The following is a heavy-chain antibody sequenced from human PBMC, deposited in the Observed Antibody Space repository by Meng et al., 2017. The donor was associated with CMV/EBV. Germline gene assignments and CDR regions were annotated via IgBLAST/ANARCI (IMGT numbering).Heavy chain of an antibody. CDR3: ARIVGDPTLTSLNGGMDV. Sequence: SVKVSCKASGGTFSSYAISWVRQAPGQGLEWMGGIIPIFGTANYAQKFQGRVTITTDESTSTAYMELSSLRSEDTAVYYCARIVGDPTLTSLNGGMDVWGQGTTVTVSS. CDR2: IIPIFGTA. CDR1: GGTFSSYA. D-gene: IGHD5-12*01. V-gene: IGHV1-69*05. J-gene: IGHJ6*02.